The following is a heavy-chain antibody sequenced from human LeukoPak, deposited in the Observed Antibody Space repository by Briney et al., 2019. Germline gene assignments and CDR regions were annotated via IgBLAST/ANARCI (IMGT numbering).Heavy chain of an antibody. CDR2: IVVGSGNT. CDR1: GFTFTSSA. D-gene: IGHD4-11*01. J-gene: IGHJ4*02. CDR3: ARRPLYSNYPPVDY. V-gene: IGHV1-58*02. Sequence: ASVTVSCKASGFTFTSSAMQWVRQARGQRLEWIGWIVVGSGNTNYAQKFQERVTITRDMSTSTAYMELSSLRSEDTAVYYCARRPLYSNYPPVDYWGQGTLVTVSS.